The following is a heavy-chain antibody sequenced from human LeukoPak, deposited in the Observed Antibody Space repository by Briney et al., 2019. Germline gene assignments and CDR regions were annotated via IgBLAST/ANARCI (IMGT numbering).Heavy chain of an antibody. D-gene: IGHD1-26*01. J-gene: IGHJ3*02. CDR3: ARGAIQTIDAFDI. Sequence: PGGSLRLSCAASGFTFSSYWMSWIRQHPGKGLEWIGYIYYSGSTNYNPSLKSRVTISVDTSKNQFSLKLSSVTAADTAVYYCARGAIQTIDAFDIWGQGTMVTVSS. CDR2: IYYSGST. V-gene: IGHV4-59*12. CDR1: GFTFSSYW.